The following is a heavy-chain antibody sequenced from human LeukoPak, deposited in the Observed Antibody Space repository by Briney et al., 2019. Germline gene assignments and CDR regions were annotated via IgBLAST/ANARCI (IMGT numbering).Heavy chain of an antibody. Sequence: SQTLSLTCAISGXSVSSNSAAWNWIRQSPSRGLEWLGRTYYRSQWYNDYAVSVKSRITINPDTSKNQFSLQLNSVTPEDTAVYYCAREEEVGSSWTSFDYWGQGILVTVSS. J-gene: IGHJ4*02. V-gene: IGHV6-1*01. CDR2: TYYRSQWYN. CDR1: GXSVSSNSAA. CDR3: AREEEVGSSWTSFDY. D-gene: IGHD6-13*01.